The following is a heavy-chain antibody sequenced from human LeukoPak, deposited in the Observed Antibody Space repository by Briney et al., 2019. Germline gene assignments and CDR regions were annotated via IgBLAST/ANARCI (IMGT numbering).Heavy chain of an antibody. CDR3: ARGPYYDILTGSPLYYGMDV. J-gene: IGHJ6*02. D-gene: IGHD3-9*01. CDR1: GCTFSSYA. CDR2: ISYDGSTK. Sequence: GGSLRLSCAASGCTFSSYAMRWVRQAPGKGLEWVAVISYDGSTKYYADSVKGRFTISRDNSKNTLYLQMNSLRAEDTAVYYCARGPYYDILTGSPLYYGMDVWGQGTTVTVSS. V-gene: IGHV3-30-3*01.